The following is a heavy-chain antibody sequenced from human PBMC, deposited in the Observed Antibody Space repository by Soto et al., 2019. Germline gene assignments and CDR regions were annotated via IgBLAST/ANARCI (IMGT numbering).Heavy chain of an antibody. D-gene: IGHD3-10*01. CDR1: GYTFTSYG. J-gene: IGHJ4*02. V-gene: IGHV1-18*01. CDR3: ARRSNYYGSGSYSYYFDY. CDR2: ISAYNGNT. Sequence: QVQLVQSGAEVKKPGASVKVSCKASGYTFTSYGISWVRQAPGQGLEWMGWISAYNGNTNYAQKLQGRVTMTTVTSTSTAYMELRSLRSDDTAVYYCARRSNYYGSGSYSYYFDYWGQGTLVTVSS.